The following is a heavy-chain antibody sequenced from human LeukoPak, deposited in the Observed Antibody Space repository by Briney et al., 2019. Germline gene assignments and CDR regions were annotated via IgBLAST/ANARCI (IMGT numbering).Heavy chain of an antibody. CDR2: IYYSGST. CDR1: GGSISSGGYY. D-gene: IGHD3-9*01. J-gene: IGHJ4*02. V-gene: IGHV4-31*03. Sequence: SETLSLTCTVSGGSISSGGYYWSWIRQHPGKGLELIGYIYYSGSTYYNPSLKSRITITVDTSKNQFSLKLSSVTAADPAVYYCARGRDYDILTGYQYYFDYWGQGTLVTVSS. CDR3: ARGRDYDILTGYQYYFDY.